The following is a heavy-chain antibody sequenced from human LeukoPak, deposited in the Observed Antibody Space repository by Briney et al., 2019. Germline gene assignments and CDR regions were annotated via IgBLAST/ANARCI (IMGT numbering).Heavy chain of an antibody. J-gene: IGHJ4*02. D-gene: IGHD2-21*02. CDR2: INPNSGDT. CDR3: ARDYCGGDCFPDY. CDR1: GYTFTGYY. Sequence: ASVKVSCKASGYTFTGYYVHWVRQAPGQGLEWMGRINPNSGDTNYAQKFQGRVTMTRDTSISTAYMELSRLRSDDTAVYYCARDYCGGDCFPDYWGQGTLVTVSS. V-gene: IGHV1-2*06.